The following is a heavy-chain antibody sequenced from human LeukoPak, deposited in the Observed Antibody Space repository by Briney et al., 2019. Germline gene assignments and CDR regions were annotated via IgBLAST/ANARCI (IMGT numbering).Heavy chain of an antibody. CDR2: ISSSSTI. CDR3: ARDATDSSGWYRGTYYFDY. J-gene: IGHJ4*02. Sequence: GGSLRLSCAASGFTLSSYSMNWVRQAPGKGLEWVSYISSSSTIYYADSVKGRFTISRDNAKNSLYLQMNSLRDEDTAVYYCARDATDSSGWYRGTYYFDYWGQGTLVTVSS. V-gene: IGHV3-48*02. D-gene: IGHD6-19*01. CDR1: GFTLSSYS.